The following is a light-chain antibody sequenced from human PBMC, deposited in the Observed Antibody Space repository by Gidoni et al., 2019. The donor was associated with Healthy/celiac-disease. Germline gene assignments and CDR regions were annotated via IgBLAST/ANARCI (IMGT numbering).Light chain of an antibody. Sequence: DIQLTQSPSTLSASVGDRVTITCRASQSISSWLAWYQQKPGKAPKLLIYKASSLESGVPSRFSGSGSGTEFTLTISSLQPDDFATYYCQQYNSYALTFGGGTKVEIK. CDR2: KAS. CDR3: QQYNSYALT. V-gene: IGKV1-5*03. CDR1: QSISSW. J-gene: IGKJ4*01.